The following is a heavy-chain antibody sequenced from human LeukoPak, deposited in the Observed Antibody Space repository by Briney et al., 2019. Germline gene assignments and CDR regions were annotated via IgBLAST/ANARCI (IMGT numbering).Heavy chain of an antibody. V-gene: IGHV4-34*01. CDR3: APRGDIEHSYVYGRWFAP. D-gene: IGHD3-16*01. CDR1: GGSFSAYY. Sequence: SETLSLTCAVYGGSFSAYYWTWIRQPPGKGLEWIGEINHSGSSNYNSSLRSRVTISVDTSYKQFSLRLSSVTAADTAGYYCAPRGDIEHSYVYGRWFAPGGQGPRVTVSS. J-gene: IGHJ5*02. CDR2: INHSGSS.